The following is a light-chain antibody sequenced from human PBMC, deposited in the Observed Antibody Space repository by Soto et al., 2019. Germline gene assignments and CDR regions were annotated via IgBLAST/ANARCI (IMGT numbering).Light chain of an antibody. J-gene: IGKJ2*01. CDR2: GAS. Sequence: EIVLTQSPGSLSLSPGERATLSCRASQSVSGSYLAWYQQKPGQAPRLLIYGASRRATGIPDRFSGSGSGTAFTLTISRLEPEDLAVFYCHQYGNSPYPFGPGTKLEIK. V-gene: IGKV3-20*01. CDR1: QSVSGSY. CDR3: HQYGNSPYP.